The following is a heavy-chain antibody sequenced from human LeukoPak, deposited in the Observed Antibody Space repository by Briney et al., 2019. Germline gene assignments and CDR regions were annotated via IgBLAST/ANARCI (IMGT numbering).Heavy chain of an antibody. CDR3: ARDDRDGYNYFDY. V-gene: IGHV1-69*04. CDR2: IIPILGIA. Sequence: ASVKVSCKASGGTFSSYAISWVRQAPGQGLEWMGRIIPILGIANYAQKFQGRVTITADKSTSTAYMELSSLRSEDTAVYHCARDDRDGYNYFDYWGQGTLVTVSS. CDR1: GGTFSSYA. J-gene: IGHJ4*02. D-gene: IGHD5-24*01.